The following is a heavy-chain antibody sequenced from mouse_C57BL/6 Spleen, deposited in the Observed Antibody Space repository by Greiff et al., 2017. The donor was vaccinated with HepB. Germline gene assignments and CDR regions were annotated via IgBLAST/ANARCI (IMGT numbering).Heavy chain of an antibody. Sequence: EVKLVESGGGLVKPGGSLKLSCAASGFTFSSYAMSWVRQTPEKRLEWVATISDGGSYTYYPDNVKGRFTISRDNAKNNLYLQMSHLKSEDTAMYYCARDTTTVVAPFDYWGQGTTLTVSS. J-gene: IGHJ2*01. V-gene: IGHV5-4*01. CDR3: ARDTTTVVAPFDY. CDR2: ISDGGSYT. D-gene: IGHD1-1*01. CDR1: GFTFSSYA.